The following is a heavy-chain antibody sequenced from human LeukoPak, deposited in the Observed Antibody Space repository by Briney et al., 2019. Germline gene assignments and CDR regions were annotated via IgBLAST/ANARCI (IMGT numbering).Heavy chain of an antibody. D-gene: IGHD6-13*01. CDR1: GGSISSYY. CDR2: IYYSGST. V-gene: IGHV4-59*01. J-gene: IGHJ6*04. Sequence: PSETLSLTCTVSGGSISSYYWSWIRQPPGKGLEWIGYIYYSGSTNYNPSLKSRVTISVDTSKNQFSLKLSSVTAADTAVYYCARAYSSQSGILVXXXGXTXTVSS. CDR3: ARAYSSQSGILV.